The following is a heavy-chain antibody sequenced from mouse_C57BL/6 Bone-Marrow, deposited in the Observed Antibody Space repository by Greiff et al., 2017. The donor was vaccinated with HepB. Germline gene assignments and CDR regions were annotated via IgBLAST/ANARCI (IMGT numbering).Heavy chain of an antibody. CDR1: GYTFTSYC. CDR3: ARRSTVDYYAMEY. V-gene: IGHV1-52*01. CDR2: IDPSDSET. Sequence: VQLQQSGAELVRPGSSVKLSCTASGYTFTSYCMPWVSQTPIQGLEWIGNIDPSDSETHYNQKFKDQATFTVDKSSSTDYMQLSRLTSEDSAVYYCARRSTVDYYAMEYWGQGTAVSVSS. D-gene: IGHD1-1*01. J-gene: IGHJ4*01.